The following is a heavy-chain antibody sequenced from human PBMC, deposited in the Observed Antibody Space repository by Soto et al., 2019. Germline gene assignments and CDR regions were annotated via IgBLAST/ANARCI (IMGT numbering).Heavy chain of an antibody. V-gene: IGHV2-70*01. CDR2: IDWDDDK. CDR3: ALMAYYYDSSGRGWFYP. D-gene: IGHD3-22*01. CDR1: GFSLSTSGMC. Sequence: SGPTLVNPTQTLTLTCTFSGFSLSTSGMCVSWIRQPPGKALEWLALIDWDDDKYYSTSLKPRLAISKDTSKNQVVLTMTNMDPVDTATYYCALMAYYYDSSGRGWFYPWRQGTLVTVSS. J-gene: IGHJ5*02.